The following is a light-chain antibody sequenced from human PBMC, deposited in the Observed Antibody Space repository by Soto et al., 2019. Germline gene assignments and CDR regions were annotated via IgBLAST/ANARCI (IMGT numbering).Light chain of an antibody. CDR3: QQYDNLPPT. V-gene: IGKV1-33*01. J-gene: IGKJ4*01. CDR1: QDISNY. Sequence: DIHMTQSPSSLSASVGDRVTITCHASQDISNYLNWYQQKPGKAPKLLIYDASNLETGVPSRFSGSGSGTDFTFTISSLEPEDIATYDCQQYDNLPPTFGGGTKVEIK. CDR2: DAS.